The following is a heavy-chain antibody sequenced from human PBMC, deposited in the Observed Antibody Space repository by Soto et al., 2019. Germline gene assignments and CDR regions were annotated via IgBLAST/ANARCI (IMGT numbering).Heavy chain of an antibody. CDR1: GYTFTSYG. Sequence: QVQLVQSGAEVKKPGASVKVSCKASGYTFTSYGISWVRQAPGQGLEWMGWISAYNGNTNYAQKLQGRVTRXXDXSXXTGYMELRSLRSDDTAVYYCARGRTTGKTRGGMDVWGQGTTVTVSS. CDR3: ARGRTTGKTRGGMDV. D-gene: IGHD1-1*01. CDR2: ISAYNGNT. V-gene: IGHV1-18*01. J-gene: IGHJ6*02.